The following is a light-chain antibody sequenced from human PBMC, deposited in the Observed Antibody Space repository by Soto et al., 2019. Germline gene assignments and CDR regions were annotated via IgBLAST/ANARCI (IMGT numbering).Light chain of an antibody. Sequence: QSVLTQPPSASGTPGQTVIISCSGTRSNIGSHAVNWYQQLPGTAPKRLLFSSDVRPSGVPDRFSGSKSGTSASLAISGLQSEDEATYSCAAWDDSLNAVVFGGGTKLTVL. J-gene: IGLJ2*01. CDR2: SSD. V-gene: IGLV1-44*01. CDR3: AAWDDSLNAVV. CDR1: RSNIGSHA.